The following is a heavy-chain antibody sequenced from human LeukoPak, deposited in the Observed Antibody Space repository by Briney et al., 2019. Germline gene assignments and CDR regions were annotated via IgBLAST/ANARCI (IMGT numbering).Heavy chain of an antibody. J-gene: IGHJ4*02. CDR1: GASIRSGDHH. D-gene: IGHD3-22*01. Sequence: PSETLSLTCTVSGASIRSGDHHWSWLRQSAGKGLEWIGYIYFSGSRSFNPSLRSRLTISVDTSKNQFSLKLSSMTVADTAIYYCARGGGGYTLYSFDYWGEGALVTVSS. CDR3: ARGGGGYTLYSFDY. CDR2: IYFSGSR. V-gene: IGHV4-30-4*01.